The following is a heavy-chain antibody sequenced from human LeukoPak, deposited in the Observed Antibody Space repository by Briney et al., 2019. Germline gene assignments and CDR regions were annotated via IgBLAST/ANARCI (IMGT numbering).Heavy chain of an antibody. CDR1: GYSISSGYY. CDR3: ARSRPPIGYQTNWYFDL. Sequence: PSETLSLTCAVSGYSISSGYYWGWIRQPPGKGLEWIGSIYHSGSTYYNPSLKSRVTISVGTSKNQFSLKLSSVTAADTAVYYCARSRPPIGYQTNWYFDLWGRGTLVTVSP. CDR2: IYHSGST. V-gene: IGHV4-38-2*01. D-gene: IGHD2-2*01. J-gene: IGHJ2*01.